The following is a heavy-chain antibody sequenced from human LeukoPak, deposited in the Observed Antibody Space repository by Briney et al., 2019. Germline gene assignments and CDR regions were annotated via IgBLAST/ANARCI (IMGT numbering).Heavy chain of an antibody. CDR3: ARGGSGTYFSWLDP. CDR1: GYTFTGYY. J-gene: IGHJ5*02. CDR2: INPNSGGT. V-gene: IGHV1-2*02. D-gene: IGHD3-10*01. Sequence: ATVKVSCKASGYTFTGYYIHWVRQAPGQGLECVGWINPNSGGTNYAQKFQGRVTMTRDTSISTAYMELSRLRSDDTAVYYCARGGSGTYFSWLDPWGQGTLVTVSS.